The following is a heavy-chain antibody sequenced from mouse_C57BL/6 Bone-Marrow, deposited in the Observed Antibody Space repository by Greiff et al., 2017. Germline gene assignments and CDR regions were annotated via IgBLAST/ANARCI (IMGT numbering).Heavy chain of an antibody. Sequence: VQLQQSGAELARPGASVKMSCKASGYTFTSYGISWVKQRTGKGLEWIGEIYPRSGNTYYNEKFKGKATLTADKSSSPAYMELRSLTSEDSAFYFGASVETSLPPMDYWGQGTSVTVSS. D-gene: IGHD5-5*01. CDR3: ASVETSLPPMDY. CDR1: GYTFTSYG. V-gene: IGHV1-81*01. J-gene: IGHJ4*01. CDR2: IYPRSGNT.